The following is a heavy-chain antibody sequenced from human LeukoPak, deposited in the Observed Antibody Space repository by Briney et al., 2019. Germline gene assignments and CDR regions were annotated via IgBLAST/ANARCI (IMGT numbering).Heavy chain of an antibody. CDR2: ISSSSSYI. CDR1: GFTFSTYT. J-gene: IGHJ3*02. D-gene: IGHD1-26*01. Sequence: GGSLRLSCAASGFTFSTYTMNWVRQAPGKGLEWVSSISSSSSYIYYADSVKGRFTISRDNAKSSLYLQIDSLRAEDTAVYYWAEDIVGPPRLKQDAFEIGAKGQWSLSPQ. CDR3: AEDIVGPPRLKQDAFEI. V-gene: IGHV3-21*01.